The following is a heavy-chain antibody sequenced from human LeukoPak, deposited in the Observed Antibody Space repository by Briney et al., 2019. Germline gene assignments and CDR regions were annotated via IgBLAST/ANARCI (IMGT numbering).Heavy chain of an antibody. CDR3: ARDIVVVPAADNWFDP. CDR1: GFTFSSYA. D-gene: IGHD2-2*01. CDR2: ISYDGSNK. J-gene: IGHJ5*02. Sequence: GRSLRLSCAASGFTFSSYATHWVRQAPGKGLEWVAVISYDGSNKYYADSVKGRFTISRDNSKNTLYLQMNSLRAEDTAVYYCARDIVVVPAADNWFDPWGQGTLVTVSS. V-gene: IGHV3-30-3*01.